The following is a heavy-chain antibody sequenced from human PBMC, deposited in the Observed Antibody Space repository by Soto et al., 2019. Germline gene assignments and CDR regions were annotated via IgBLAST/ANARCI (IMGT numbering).Heavy chain of an antibody. CDR2: ISGSGGST. CDR3: AKDFGGYTAMVTSDY. D-gene: IGHD5-18*01. J-gene: IGHJ4*02. Sequence: GGSLRLSCAASGFTFSSYAMSWVRQAPGKGLEWVSAISGSGGSTYYAASVKGRFTIPRDNSKTTLYLQMNSLRAEDTAVYYCAKDFGGYTAMVTSDYWGQGTLVTVSS. CDR1: GFTFSSYA. V-gene: IGHV3-23*01.